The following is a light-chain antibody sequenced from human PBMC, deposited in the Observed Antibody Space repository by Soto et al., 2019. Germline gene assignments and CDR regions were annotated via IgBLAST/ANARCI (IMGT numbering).Light chain of an antibody. CDR2: DVR. CDR3: SSYTSSSALV. Sequence: QSALTQPASVSGSPGQSITISCTGTSSDVGGYNYVSWYQQHPGKAPKLMIYDVRNRPSGVSNRFAGSTCGNTASLTISGLQAEDEADYYCSSYTSSSALVFGGGTKLTVL. CDR1: SSDVGGYNY. V-gene: IGLV2-14*01. J-gene: IGLJ2*01.